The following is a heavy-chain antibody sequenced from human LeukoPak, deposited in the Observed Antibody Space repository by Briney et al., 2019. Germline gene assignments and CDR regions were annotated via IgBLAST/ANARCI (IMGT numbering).Heavy chain of an antibody. D-gene: IGHD3-22*01. CDR3: AREGYDSSGYYIGV. CDR2: IYHSGST. CDR1: GGSISSSSYY. Sequence: SETLSLTCTVSGGSISSSSYYWGWIRQPPGKGLEWIGSIYHSGSTYYNPSLKSRVTISVDTSKNQFSLKLSSVTAADTAVYYCAREGYDSSGYYIGVWGQGTLVTVSS. J-gene: IGHJ4*02. V-gene: IGHV4-39*07.